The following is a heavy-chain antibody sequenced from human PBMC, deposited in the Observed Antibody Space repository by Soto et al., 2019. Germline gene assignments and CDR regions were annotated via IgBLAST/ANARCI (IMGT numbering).Heavy chain of an antibody. V-gene: IGHV1-69*13. CDR3: ATGYCSGGNCYSGMDV. CDR2: IIPALGTT. D-gene: IGHD2-15*01. CDR1: GGTFSTHA. J-gene: IGHJ6*02. Sequence: SVKVSCKASGGTFSTHAIIWVRQAPGQGLAWMGGIIPALGTTYFAQEFQGRVTLSADDLATTGYMEVSSLTSEDTAVYYCATGYCSGGNCYSGMDVWGQGTKATVSS.